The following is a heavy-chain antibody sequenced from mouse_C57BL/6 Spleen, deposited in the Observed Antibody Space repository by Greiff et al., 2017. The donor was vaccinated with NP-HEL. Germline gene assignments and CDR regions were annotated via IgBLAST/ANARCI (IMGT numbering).Heavy chain of an antibody. CDR3: AREGGNYDYDGDWFAY. CDR1: GYTFTSYW. V-gene: IGHV1-53*01. J-gene: IGHJ3*01. Sequence: QVQLQQPGTELVKPGASVKLSCKASGYTFTSYWMHWVKQRPGQGLEWIGNINPSNGGTNYNEKFKSKATLTVDKSSSTAYMQLSSLTSEDSAVYYCAREGGNYDYDGDWFAYWGQGTLVTVSA. CDR2: INPSNGGT. D-gene: IGHD2-4*01.